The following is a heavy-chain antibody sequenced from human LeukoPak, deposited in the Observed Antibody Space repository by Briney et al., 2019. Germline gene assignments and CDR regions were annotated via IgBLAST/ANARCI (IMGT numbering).Heavy chain of an antibody. J-gene: IGHJ4*02. Sequence: GGSLRLSCAASGFTFSSYAMSWVRQAPGKGLEWVSAISGSGGSTYYADSVKGRFTISRDNSKNTLYLQMNSLRAEDTAVYYCAKGGDIVVVVAASYFGYWGQGTLVTVSS. V-gene: IGHV3-23*01. CDR2: ISGSGGST. D-gene: IGHD2-15*01. CDR3: AKGGDIVVVVAASYFGY. CDR1: GFTFSSYA.